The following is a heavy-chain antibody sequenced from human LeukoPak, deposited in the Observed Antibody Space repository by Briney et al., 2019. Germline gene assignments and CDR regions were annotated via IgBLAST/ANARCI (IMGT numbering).Heavy chain of an antibody. CDR1: GYIFTSYG. CDR2: ISAYNGNT. D-gene: IGHD2-2*01. V-gene: IGHV1-18*01. J-gene: IGHJ4*02. CDR3: ARACSGAYCGTTSCFSDY. Sequence: ASVKVSCKASGYIFTSYGISWVRQGPGQGLEWVGWISAYNGNTKFAPKLQDRVTMTTDTSTATAYMELRSLRLNDTAVYFCARACSGAYCGTTSCFSDYWGQGTLVTVSA.